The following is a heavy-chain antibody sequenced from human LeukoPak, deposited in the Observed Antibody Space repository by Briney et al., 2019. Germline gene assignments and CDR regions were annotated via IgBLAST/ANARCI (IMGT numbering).Heavy chain of an antibody. CDR1: GGSFSGYY. J-gene: IGHJ4*02. D-gene: IGHD3-22*01. CDR2: INHSGST. V-gene: IGHV4-34*01. CDR3: ARVTGYMIEDYFDY. Sequence: SETLSLTCAVYGGSFSGYYWSWIRQPPGKGLVWIGEINHSGSTNYNPSLKSRVTISVDTSKNQFSLRLSSVTAADTAVYYCARVTGYMIEDYFDYWGQGTLVTVSS.